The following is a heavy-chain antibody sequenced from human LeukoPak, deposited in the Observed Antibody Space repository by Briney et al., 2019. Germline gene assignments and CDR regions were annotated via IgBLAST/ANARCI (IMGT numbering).Heavy chain of an antibody. Sequence: SETLSLTCTVSGVSISTYYWSWIRQPPGKGLEWIGYFYNSGTTNHNPSLKPRVTISVDTSKNQFSLMLTSVTAADTAVYYCARGDSWFDPWGQGTLVTVSS. CDR3: ARGDSWFDP. J-gene: IGHJ5*02. CDR1: GVSISTYY. CDR2: FYNSGTT. V-gene: IGHV4-59*01.